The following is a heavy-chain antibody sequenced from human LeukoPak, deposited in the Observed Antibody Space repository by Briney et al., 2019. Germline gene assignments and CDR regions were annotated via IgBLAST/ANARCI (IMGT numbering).Heavy chain of an antibody. CDR1: GFTFSSYS. J-gene: IGHJ1*01. CDR2: ISSSSSYI. CDR3: ASPAEYFQH. Sequence: GGSLRLSCAASGFTFSSYSMNWVRQAPGKGLEYVSSISSSSSYIYYADSVKGQFTISRANAKNTMSLQMNSLRAEATAVYYCASPAEYFQHWGQGTLVTVSS. V-gene: IGHV3-21*01.